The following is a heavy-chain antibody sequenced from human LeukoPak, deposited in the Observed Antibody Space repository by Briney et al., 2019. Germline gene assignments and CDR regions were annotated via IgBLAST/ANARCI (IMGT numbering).Heavy chain of an antibody. J-gene: IGHJ4*02. D-gene: IGHD3-3*01. Sequence: PGGSLRLSCAAFGFTFSSYWMSWVRQAPGKGLEWVANIKQDGSEKYYVDSVKGRFTISRDNAKNSLYLQTNSLRAEDTAVYYCASSGADFWSGYLSSSDYWGQGTLVTVSS. V-gene: IGHV3-7*01. CDR3: ASSGADFWSGYLSSSDY. CDR2: IKQDGSEK. CDR1: GFTFSSYW.